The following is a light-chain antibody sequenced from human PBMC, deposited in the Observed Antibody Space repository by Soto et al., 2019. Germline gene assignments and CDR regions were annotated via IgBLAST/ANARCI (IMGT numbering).Light chain of an antibody. J-gene: IGKJ3*01. V-gene: IGKV3-11*01. CDR2: DAS. CDR3: QQRASWPAT. Sequence: EILLTQSPATLSLSPGERATLSCRASQSVDRILAWYQQKPGQAPRLLLYDASYRATGIPARFSASGSGTDFTLTISSLEAEDSAVYYCQQRASWPATFGPGTKVDIK. CDR1: QSVDRI.